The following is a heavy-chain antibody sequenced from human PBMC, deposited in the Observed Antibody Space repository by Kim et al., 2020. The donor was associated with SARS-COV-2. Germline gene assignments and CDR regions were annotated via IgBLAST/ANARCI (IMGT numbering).Heavy chain of an antibody. V-gene: IGHV3-23*01. J-gene: IGHJ4*02. Sequence: GGSLRLSCAASGFTFSSYAMSWVRQAQGKGLEWVSAISGSGGRTYYADSVKGRFTISRDNSKNPLYLQMNSLRAEDTAVYYCAKSKNINYGSGNPDYWGPGTLVTVSS. CDR3: AKSKNINYGSGNPDY. D-gene: IGHD3-10*01. CDR1: GFTFSSYA. CDR2: ISGSGGRT.